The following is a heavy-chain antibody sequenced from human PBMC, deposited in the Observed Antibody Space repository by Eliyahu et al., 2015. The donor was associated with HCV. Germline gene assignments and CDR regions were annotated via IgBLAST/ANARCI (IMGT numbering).Heavy chain of an antibody. J-gene: IGHJ3*01. D-gene: IGHD2-8*01. CDR1: GFTFDDYA. Sequence: EVQLVESGGGLVQPGXSLRXXCXASGFTFDDYAIHWVRQIPGRGREWVSGISWSSGSKGYADSVKGRFTISRDNAKNSLYLQMNSLKPEDTALYYCVKGQREDIVHRNDAFDVWGQGTMVAASS. CDR3: VKGQREDIVHRNDAFDV. V-gene: IGHV3-9*01. CDR2: ISWSSGSK.